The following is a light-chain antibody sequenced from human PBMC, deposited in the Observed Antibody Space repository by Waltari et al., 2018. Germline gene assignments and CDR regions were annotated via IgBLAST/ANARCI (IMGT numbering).Light chain of an antibody. Sequence: SYVLTQPPSVSVAPGQTARITCGGNNLGRKSVHWYPQKPGQAPVLVVYDDSDRPSGIPERFSGFNSGNTATLTISRVEVGDEADYYCQVWDSSSDHYVFGTGTKVTVL. CDR3: QVWDSSSDHYV. J-gene: IGLJ1*01. V-gene: IGLV3-21*02. CDR2: DDS. CDR1: NLGRKS.